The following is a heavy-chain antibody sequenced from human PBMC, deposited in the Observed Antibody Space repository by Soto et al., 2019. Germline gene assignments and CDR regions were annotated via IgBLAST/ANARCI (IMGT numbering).Heavy chain of an antibody. CDR2: SGTT. CDR3: ATYGGDTGRFDF. J-gene: IGHJ4*02. CDR1: GDSISISRYY. V-gene: IGHV4-39*01. D-gene: IGHD4-17*01. Sequence: SDSLALACAVSGDSISISRYYWTWIRQPPGGGLEWIGSGTTYYNPSLGGRVTISVDTSKNQFSLILTSVTAADTAVYYCATYGGDTGRFDFWGQGILVTVSS.